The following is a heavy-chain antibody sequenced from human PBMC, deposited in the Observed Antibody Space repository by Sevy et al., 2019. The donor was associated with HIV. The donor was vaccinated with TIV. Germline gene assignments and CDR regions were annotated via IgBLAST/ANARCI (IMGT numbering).Heavy chain of an antibody. CDR3: AREGCTKPHDY. V-gene: IGHV3-23*01. CDR1: GFDFSIYS. D-gene: IGHD2-8*01. CDR2: LSFVCGKI. Sequence: GGSLRLSCAASGFDFSIYSMSWVRQAPGKGLEWVSTLSFVCGKINYVDSVKGRFTISRDNSKSSVYLQMNNMRVEDTAVYYCAREGCTKPHDYWGQGTLVTVSS. J-gene: IGHJ4*02.